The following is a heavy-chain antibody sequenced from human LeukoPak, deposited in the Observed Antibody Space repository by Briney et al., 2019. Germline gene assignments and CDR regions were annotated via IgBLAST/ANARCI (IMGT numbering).Heavy chain of an antibody. CDR2: IKQDGSEK. CDR3: ARDGESRFLAYMDV. Sequence: GGSLRLSCAASGFTFSSYWMSWVRQAPGKGLEWVANIKQDGSEKYYVDSVKGRFTISRDNAKNSLYLQMNSLRAEDTAVYYCARDGESRFLAYMDVWGKGTTVTVSS. V-gene: IGHV3-7*01. J-gene: IGHJ6*03. CDR1: GFTFSSYW. D-gene: IGHD3-3*01.